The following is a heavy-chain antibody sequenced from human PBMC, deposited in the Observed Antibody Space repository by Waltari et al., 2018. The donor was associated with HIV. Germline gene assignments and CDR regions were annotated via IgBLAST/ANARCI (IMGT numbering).Heavy chain of an antibody. CDR3: TRRSEGTLRSGTGRFDY. CDR1: GFTFGDYA. Sequence: EVQLVESGGGLVQPVRSLRLSCTASGFTFGDYAMSWFRQAPGKGLEWVGFIRSKAYGGTTEYAASVKGRFTISRDDSKSIAYLQMNSLKTEDTAVYYCTRRSEGTLRSGTGRFDYWGQGTLVTVSS. J-gene: IGHJ4*02. CDR2: IRSKAYGGTT. V-gene: IGHV3-49*03. D-gene: IGHD4-17*01.